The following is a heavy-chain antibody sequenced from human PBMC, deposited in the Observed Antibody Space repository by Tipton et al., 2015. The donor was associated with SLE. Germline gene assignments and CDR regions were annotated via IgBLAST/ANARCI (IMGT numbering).Heavy chain of an antibody. CDR3: ATSIAVAGDAFDV. V-gene: IGHV4-4*08. CDR1: GGAISSYY. Sequence: TLSLTCTVSGGAISSYYWSWIRQPPGKGLEWIGYIYTSGSTNYNPSLKSRVTISVDTSKNQFSLKLSSMTAADTAVYYCATSIAVAGDAFDVWGQGTMVTVSS. CDR2: IYTSGST. D-gene: IGHD6-13*01. J-gene: IGHJ3*01.